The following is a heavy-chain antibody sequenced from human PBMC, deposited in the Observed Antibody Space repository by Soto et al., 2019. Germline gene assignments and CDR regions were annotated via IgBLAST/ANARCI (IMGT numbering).Heavy chain of an antibody. CDR1: GFTVSSNY. D-gene: IGHD4-17*01. J-gene: IGHJ4*02. V-gene: IGHV3-53*01. CDR2: IYSGGST. Sequence: EVQLVESGGGLIQPGGSLRLSCAVSGFTVSSNYMSWVRQAPGKGLEWVSVIYSGGSTYYADSVKGRFTISRDNSKNTPYLQMNRLRAEDTAVYFCARGNYSDLPGYFDYWGQGTLVTVSS. CDR3: ARGNYSDLPGYFDY.